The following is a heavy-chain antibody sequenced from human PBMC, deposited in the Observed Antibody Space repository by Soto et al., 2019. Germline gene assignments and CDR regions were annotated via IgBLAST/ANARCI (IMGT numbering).Heavy chain of an antibody. CDR2: ISGSGGST. D-gene: IGHD4-17*01. CDR3: AKSHTVTTFLFDY. CDR1: GFTFSSYA. J-gene: IGHJ4*02. Sequence: AGGSLRLSCAASGFTFSSYAMSWVRQAPGKGLEWVSAISGSGGSTYYADSVKGRFTISRDNSKNTLYLQMNSLRAEDTAVYYCAKSHTVTTFLFDYWGQGTLVTVSS. V-gene: IGHV3-23*01.